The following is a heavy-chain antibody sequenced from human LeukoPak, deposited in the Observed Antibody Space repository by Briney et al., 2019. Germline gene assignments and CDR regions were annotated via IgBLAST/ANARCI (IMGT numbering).Heavy chain of an antibody. J-gene: IGHJ4*02. Sequence: ASVTVSCTVSGYTLTELSMHWVRQAPGQGLEWMGRMNPNSGDTNYAQQFQGRVTMTRDTPINTAYMELSSLRSDDTAVYYCVPRGDGGFDYWGQGTLVVVSS. CDR3: VPRGDGGFDY. V-gene: IGHV1-2*06. D-gene: IGHD3-16*01. CDR2: MNPNSGDT. CDR1: GYTLTELS.